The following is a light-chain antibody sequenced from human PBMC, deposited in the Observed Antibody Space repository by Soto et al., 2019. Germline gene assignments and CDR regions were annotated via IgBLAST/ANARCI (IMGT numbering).Light chain of an antibody. CDR3: QQSGGSTRT. CDR1: QSISTTY. V-gene: IGKV3-20*01. J-gene: IGKJ1*01. Sequence: EIVLTQSTGTLSLSPGERFTLSCRASQSISTTYLAWYQHKPGQAPRLLIYGASSRATGIPDRFSGSGSGTDFTLTISRLEPEEFAVYYCQQSGGSTRTVGQGTKDEIK. CDR2: GAS.